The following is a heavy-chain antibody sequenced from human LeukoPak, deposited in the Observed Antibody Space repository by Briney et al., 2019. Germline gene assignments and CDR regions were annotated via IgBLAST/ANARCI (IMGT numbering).Heavy chain of an antibody. Sequence: PSETLSLTCTVSGGSISSSSYYWGWICPPPGKGLEWIGSIYYSGSTYYNPSLKSRVTISVDTSKNQFSLKLSSVTAADTAVYYCARHPPYGYFSGGDWFDPWGQGTLVTVSS. D-gene: IGHD5-18*01. CDR3: ARHPPYGYFSGGDWFDP. J-gene: IGHJ5*02. CDR1: GGSISSSSYY. CDR2: IYYSGST. V-gene: IGHV4-39*01.